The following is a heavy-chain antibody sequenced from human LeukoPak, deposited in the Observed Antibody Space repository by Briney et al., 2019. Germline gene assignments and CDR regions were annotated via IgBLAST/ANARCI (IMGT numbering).Heavy chain of an antibody. J-gene: IGHJ4*02. CDR1: GFTFSSYS. CDR2: ISSSSSYI. Sequence: GGSLRLSCAASGFTFSSYSMNWVRQAPGKGLEWVSSISSSSSYIYYADSVKGRFTISSDNAKNSLYLQMNSLRAEDTAVYYCARDLDTAMVRGGGFDYWGQGTLVTVSS. V-gene: IGHV3-21*01. CDR3: ARDLDTAMVRGGGFDY. D-gene: IGHD5-18*01.